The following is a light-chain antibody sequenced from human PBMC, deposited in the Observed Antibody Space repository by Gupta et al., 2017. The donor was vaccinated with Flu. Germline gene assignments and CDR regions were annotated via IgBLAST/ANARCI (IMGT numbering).Light chain of an antibody. CDR2: DDN. CDR3: YVWDNNSDQHWV. J-gene: IGLJ3*02. CDR1: NIGGKY. Sequence: SYVLTQPPSVSVAPGQTAIITCEGNNIGGKYVHWYHQQAGQAPVLVFDDDNGRPSRIPHRFACATTCDNATLITRAGEDGDEADEYCYVWDNNSDQHWVFGGGTKLTVL. V-gene: IGLV3-21*02.